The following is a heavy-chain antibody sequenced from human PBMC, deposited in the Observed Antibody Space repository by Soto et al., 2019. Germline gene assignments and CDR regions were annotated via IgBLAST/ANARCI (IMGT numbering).Heavy chain of an antibody. CDR2: VYYSGST. CDR1: GGSISTYY. Sequence: PSETLSLTCTVSGGSISTYYWSWIRQPPGKGLEWIGYVYYSGSTNYNPSLKSRVTISVDTSKNQFSLKLSSVTAADTAVYYCARVSHENWFDPWGQGTLVTVSS. J-gene: IGHJ5*02. V-gene: IGHV4-59*01. CDR3: ARVSHENWFDP.